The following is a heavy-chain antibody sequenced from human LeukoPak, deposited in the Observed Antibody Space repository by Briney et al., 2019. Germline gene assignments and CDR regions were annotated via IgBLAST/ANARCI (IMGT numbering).Heavy chain of an antibody. CDR2: ISGSGRST. Sequence: GGSLRLSCAASGFTFSTYGMSWVRQAPGKGLEWVSGISGSGRSTYYADSVKGRFTVSRDNSKDTLYLQMNSLRAEDTAAYYCAKGTSGLRDWGQGTLVTVSS. J-gene: IGHJ4*02. D-gene: IGHD3-10*01. V-gene: IGHV3-23*01. CDR1: GFTFSTYG. CDR3: AKGTSGLRD.